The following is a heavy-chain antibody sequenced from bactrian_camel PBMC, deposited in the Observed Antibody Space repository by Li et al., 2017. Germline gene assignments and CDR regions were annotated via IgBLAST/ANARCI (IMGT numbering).Heavy chain of an antibody. D-gene: IGHD6*01. Sequence: HVQLVESGGGSVQGGESLRLSCEISLYIYSSYCMGWFRQAPGKEREGVASMPFTAHSPFYADSVKGRFTASRDNAQNTVYLQMNSLKPDDTAVYSCARVRGVVAVGFVDYWGQGTQVTVS. CDR1: LYIYSSYC. J-gene: IGHJ4*01. CDR2: MPFTAHSP. CDR3: ARVRGVVAVGFVDY. V-gene: IGHV3-3*01.